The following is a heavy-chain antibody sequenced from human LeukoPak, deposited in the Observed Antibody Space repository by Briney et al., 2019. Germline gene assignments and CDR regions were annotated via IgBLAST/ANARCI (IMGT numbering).Heavy chain of an antibody. V-gene: IGHV4-4*02. CDR1: GFTFSSYAM. D-gene: IGHD3-10*01. CDR3: ARLPLLWFGELFD. J-gene: IGHJ4*02. CDR2: IYHSGST. Sequence: PGGSLRLSCAASGFTFSSYAMSWVRQPPGKGLEWIGEIYHSGSTNYNPSLKSRVTISVDKSKNQFSLKLSSVTAADTAVYYCARLPLLWFGELFDWGQGTLVTVSS.